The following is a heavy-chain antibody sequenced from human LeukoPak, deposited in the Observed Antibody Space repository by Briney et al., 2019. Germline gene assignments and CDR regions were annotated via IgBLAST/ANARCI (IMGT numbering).Heavy chain of an antibody. J-gene: IGHJ5*02. V-gene: IGHV1-69*05. CDR1: GGTFSSYA. D-gene: IGHD6-19*01. CDR2: IIPIFGTA. CDR3: AREQQWLAKEDLNWFDP. Sequence: SVKVSCKASGGTFSSYAISWVRQAPGQGLEWMGRIIPIFGTANYAQKFQGRVTITTDESTSTAYMELSSLRSEDTAVDCCAREQQWLAKEDLNWFDPWGQGTLVTVSS.